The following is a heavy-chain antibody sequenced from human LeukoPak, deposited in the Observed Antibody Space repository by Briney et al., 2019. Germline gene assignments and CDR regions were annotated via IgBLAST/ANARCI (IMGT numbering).Heavy chain of an antibody. CDR2: ISYDGTNK. V-gene: IGHV3-30*18. D-gene: IGHD3-10*02. CDR1: GFIFSNYG. Sequence: GGSLRLSCVASGFIFSNYGMHWVRQAPGKGLEWVADISYDGTNKKYVDSVQGRFTISRDNSKNTLNLQMSSLRAEDTAVYYCAELGITMIGGVWGKGTTVTISS. J-gene: IGHJ6*04. CDR3: AELGITMIGGV.